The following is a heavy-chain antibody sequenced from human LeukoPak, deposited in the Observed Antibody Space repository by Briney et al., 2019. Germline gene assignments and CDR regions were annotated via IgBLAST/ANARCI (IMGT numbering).Heavy chain of an antibody. Sequence: PGGSLRLSCAASGFTFSTHAMSWVRQAPGKGLEWVAAISYGGDITLYAPSVQGRFTISRDNSKDTLYVQMDSLRAEDTAIYYCAKELRSGGVVTNFDYWGQGTLVIVSP. CDR2: ISYGGDIT. CDR1: GFTFSTHA. J-gene: IGHJ4*02. V-gene: IGHV3-23*01. CDR3: AKELRSGGVVTNFDY. D-gene: IGHD4-23*01.